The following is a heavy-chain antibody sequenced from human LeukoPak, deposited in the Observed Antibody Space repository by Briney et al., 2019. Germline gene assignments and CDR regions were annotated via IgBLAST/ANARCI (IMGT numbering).Heavy chain of an antibody. D-gene: IGHD2-2*01. CDR2: INTNAGNP. V-gene: IGHV7-4-1*02. J-gene: IGHJ3*01. CDR1: GYTFTNYA. CDR3: ARDHVKLGSSFHPFDAFDV. Sequence: ASVKVSCKASGYTFTNYAMNWVRQAPGQGLEWMGWINTNAGNPTYAQGFTGRFVSSLDTSVSTAYLQISSLKAEDSAVYYCARDHVKLGSSFHPFDAFDVWGQGTLITASS.